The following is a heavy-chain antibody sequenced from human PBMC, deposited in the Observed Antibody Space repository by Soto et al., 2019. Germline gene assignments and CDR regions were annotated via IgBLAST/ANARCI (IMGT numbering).Heavy chain of an antibody. Sequence: PGGSLRLSCAVSGFICSSYDMSWVRQAPGKGLEWVSTILVGGSTHYEDSVKGRFTISRDTSKNTVYLQMNRLTGGDTAVYYCAKATATSGGAFEIYGQGTMVTV. D-gene: IGHD1-1*01. CDR1: GFICSSYD. CDR3: AKATATSGGAFEI. CDR2: ILVGGST. V-gene: IGHV3-23*01. J-gene: IGHJ3*02.